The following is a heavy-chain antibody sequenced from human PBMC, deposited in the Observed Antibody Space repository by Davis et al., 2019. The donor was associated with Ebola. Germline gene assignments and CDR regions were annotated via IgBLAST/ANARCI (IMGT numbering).Heavy chain of an antibody. CDR3: ARDSFTLRFLESYGMDV. CDR1: GFTFSSYW. V-gene: IGHV3-74*01. CDR2: INSDGSST. Sequence: HTGGSLRLSCAASGFTFSSYWMHWVRQAPGKGLVWVSRINSDGSSTSYADSVKGRFTISRDNAKNTLYLQMNSLRAEDTAVYYCARDSFTLRFLESYGMDVWGQGTTVTVSS. D-gene: IGHD3-3*01. J-gene: IGHJ6*02.